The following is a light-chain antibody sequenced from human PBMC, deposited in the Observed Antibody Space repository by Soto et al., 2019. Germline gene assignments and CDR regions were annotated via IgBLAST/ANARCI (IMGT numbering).Light chain of an antibody. J-gene: IGKJ2*01. CDR3: QQYNSYSVT. Sequence: DIQMTQSPSTLSASVGDRVTITCRASQSISSWLAWYQQKPGKAPKLLIYDASSLESGVPSRFSGSGSGTEFTITISSLQPDDFAIYDCQQYNSYSVTFGQGTKLEIK. V-gene: IGKV1-5*01. CDR1: QSISSW. CDR2: DAS.